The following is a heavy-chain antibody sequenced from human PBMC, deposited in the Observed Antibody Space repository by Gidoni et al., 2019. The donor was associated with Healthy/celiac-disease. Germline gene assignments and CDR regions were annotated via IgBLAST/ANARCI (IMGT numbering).Heavy chain of an antibody. V-gene: IGHV4-39*01. Sequence: QLQLQESGPGLVKPSETLSLTCTVSGGSISSSSYYWGWLRQPPGKGLEWIGSIYYSGSTYYNPSLKSRVTISVDTSKNQFSLKLSSVTAADTAVYYCARHDSRIAAADHRWNWYFDLWGRGTLVTVSS. CDR2: IYYSGST. D-gene: IGHD6-13*01. J-gene: IGHJ2*01. CDR3: ARHDSRIAAADHRWNWYFDL. CDR1: GGSISSSSYY.